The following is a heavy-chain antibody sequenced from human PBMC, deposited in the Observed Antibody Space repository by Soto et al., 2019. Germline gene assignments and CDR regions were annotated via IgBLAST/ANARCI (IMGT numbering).Heavy chain of an antibody. D-gene: IGHD6-19*01. Sequence: PSKTLSLTCSVSGGSISGHYWAWIRQSPGKGLEWIGYIFYSGSTNYNPSLKSRVTISVDTSKNQFSLKMSSVTAADTAVYYCARVGSSGWSPDYWGRGTLVTVSS. J-gene: IGHJ4*02. CDR2: IFYSGST. V-gene: IGHV4-59*11. CDR1: GGSISGHY. CDR3: ARVGSSGWSPDY.